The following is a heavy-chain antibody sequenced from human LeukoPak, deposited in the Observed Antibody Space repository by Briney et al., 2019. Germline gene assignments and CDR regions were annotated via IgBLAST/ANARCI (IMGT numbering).Heavy chain of an antibody. V-gene: IGHV3-13*04. CDR1: GFILSNYA. D-gene: IGHD5-24*01. J-gene: IGHJ4*02. Sequence: GGSLKLSCSASGFILSNYAMHWVRQTAGKGLEWVSALGTAGDTFYPGSVKGRFTISRDNAKKSLFLQMSSLRAEDTAIYYCARQSTPHGNFDYWGQGTLVTVSS. CDR3: ARQSTPHGNFDY. CDR2: LGTAGDT.